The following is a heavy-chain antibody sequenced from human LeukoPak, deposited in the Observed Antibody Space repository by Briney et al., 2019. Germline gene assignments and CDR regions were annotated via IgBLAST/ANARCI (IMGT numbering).Heavy chain of an antibody. Sequence: SETLSLTCTVSGGSISSSSYYWGWIRQPPGKGLEWIGSIYYSGSTYYNPSLKSRVTISVDKSKNQFSLKLSSVTAADTAVYYCARVSSGATTVDYWGQGTLVTVSS. CDR3: ARVSSGATTVDY. CDR2: IYYSGST. CDR1: GGSISSSSYY. D-gene: IGHD1-26*01. V-gene: IGHV4-39*07. J-gene: IGHJ4*02.